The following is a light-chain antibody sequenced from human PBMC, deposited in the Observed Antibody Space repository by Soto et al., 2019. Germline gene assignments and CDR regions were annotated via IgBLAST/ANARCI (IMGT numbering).Light chain of an antibody. V-gene: IGLV2-14*01. CDR1: SSDVGAYNS. CDR2: EVN. Sequence: QSALTQPASVSGSPGQSITISCTGTSSDVGAYNSVSWYQQHPGKAPKLMISEVNNRPSGISDRFSGAKSGNTASLTISGLQAEDEADYYCSSYTNTDTPVVFGGGTKVTVL. J-gene: IGLJ3*02. CDR3: SSYTNTDTPVV.